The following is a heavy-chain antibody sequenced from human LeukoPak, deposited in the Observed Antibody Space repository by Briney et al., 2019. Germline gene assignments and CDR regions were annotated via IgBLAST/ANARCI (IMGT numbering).Heavy chain of an antibody. CDR2: IIPILGSA. CDR1: GGTFSSYA. J-gene: IGHJ4*02. V-gene: IGHV1-69*11. Sequence: ASVKVSCKASGGTFSSYAISWVRQAPGQGLEWMGWIIPILGSANYAQSFQGRVTMTADESTSTAYMELSSLRSEDTAVYYCATSSRTYSSTDYWGQGTLVTVSS. CDR3: ATSSRTYSSTDY. D-gene: IGHD6-13*01.